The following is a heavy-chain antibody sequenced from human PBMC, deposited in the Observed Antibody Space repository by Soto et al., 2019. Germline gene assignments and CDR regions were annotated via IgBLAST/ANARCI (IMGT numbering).Heavy chain of an antibody. CDR3: AREWGYYFDY. CDR2: ISGVTGNT. J-gene: IGHJ4*02. Sequence: QVQLVQSGAEVEKPGASVKVSCKASGFSFSSYVLHWVRQAPGQRLEWMGWISGVTGNTRYSQRLQGRLTITRDTSASTTYMELSSLRSADTAVYYCAREWGYYFDYWGQGSLVSVSS. CDR1: GFSFSSYV. D-gene: IGHD2-15*01. V-gene: IGHV1-3*01.